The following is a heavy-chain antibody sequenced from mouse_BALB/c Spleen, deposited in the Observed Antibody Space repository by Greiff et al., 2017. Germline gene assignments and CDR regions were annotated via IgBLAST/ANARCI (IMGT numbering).Heavy chain of an antibody. CDR1: GYAFSSYW. J-gene: IGHJ4*01. CDR2: IYPGDGDT. CDR3: AKTPNQLYAMDY. D-gene: IGHD4-1*01. V-gene: IGHV1-80*01. Sequence: VQLQQSGAELVRPGSSVKISCKASGYAFSSYWMNWVQQRPGQGLEWIGQIYPGDGDTNYNGKFKGKATLTADKSSSTAYMQLSSLTSEDSAVYFCAKTPNQLYAMDYWGQGTSVTVSS.